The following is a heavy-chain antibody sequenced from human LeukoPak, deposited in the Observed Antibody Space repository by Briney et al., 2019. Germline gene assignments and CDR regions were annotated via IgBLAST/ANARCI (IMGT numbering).Heavy chain of an antibody. CDR2: ISGSGGST. CDR1: GFTFSSYA. D-gene: IGHD3-16*02. J-gene: IGHJ4*02. CDR3: AKCGEGSYRSPFDY. Sequence: GGSLRLSCAASGFTFSSYAISWVRQAPGKGLEWVSAISGSGGSTYYADSVKGRFTISRDNSKNTLYLQMNSLRAEDTAVYYCAKCGEGSYRSPFDYWDQGTLVTVSS. V-gene: IGHV3-23*01.